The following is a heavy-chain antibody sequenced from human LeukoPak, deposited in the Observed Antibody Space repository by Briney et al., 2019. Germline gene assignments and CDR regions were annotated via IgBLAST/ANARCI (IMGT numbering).Heavy chain of an antibody. CDR3: ANSGCSSPFYNYCYMDV. CDR2: IHFDGSRK. V-gene: IGHV3-30*02. Sequence: PGGSLRLSCTASGFTFNTYGMHWARQAPGKGLEWVAFIHFDGSRKSYADSVKGRFTVSRDNSKNTLYLEVNRLRLGDTAMYYCANSGCSSPFYNYCYMDVWGKGTTVTVSS. D-gene: IGHD6-6*01. J-gene: IGHJ6*03. CDR1: GFTFNTYG.